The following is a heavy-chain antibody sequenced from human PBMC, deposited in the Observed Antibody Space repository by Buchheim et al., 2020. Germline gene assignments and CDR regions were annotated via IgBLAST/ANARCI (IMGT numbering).Heavy chain of an antibody. J-gene: IGHJ5*02. CDR3: AGAVAGTRWFDP. D-gene: IGHD6-19*01. V-gene: IGHV3-21*01. CDR1: GFTFSSYS. CDR2: ISSRSSYI. Sequence: EVQLVESGGGLVKPGGSLRLSCAASGFTFSSYSMNWVRQAPGKGLEWVSSISSRSSYIYYADSVKCRFTISRENAKNSLYLQMNSLRAEDTAVYYCAGAVAGTRWFDPWGQGTL.